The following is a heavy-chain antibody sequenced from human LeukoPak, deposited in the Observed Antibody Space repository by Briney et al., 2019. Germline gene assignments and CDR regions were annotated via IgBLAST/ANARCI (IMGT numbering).Heavy chain of an antibody. D-gene: IGHD3-22*01. J-gene: IGHJ4*02. V-gene: IGHV3-53*01. CDR1: GFTVSSTY. CDR2: IFTTGTT. Sequence: GGSLRLSCVLSGFTVSSTYISWFRQTPGKGLEWVSVIFTTGTTYYADSVKGRFTISRDNAKNSLYLQMNSLRAEDTAVYYCARASPYYYDSSGYLYWGQGTLVTVSS. CDR3: ARASPYYYDSSGYLY.